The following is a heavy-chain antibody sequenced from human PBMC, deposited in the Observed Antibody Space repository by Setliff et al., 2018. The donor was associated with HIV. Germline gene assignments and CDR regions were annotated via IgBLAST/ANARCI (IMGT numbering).Heavy chain of an antibody. V-gene: IGHV5-51*01. CDR3: VRRDGYKFDY. D-gene: IGHD5-12*01. J-gene: IGHJ4*02. Sequence: PGESLKISCQVSGYSSTKYWIGWVRQMPGKGLEWMGLIYPGGSDIRYSPSFQGQVTISADKSISTAYLQWSSLKASDTAMYYCVRRDGYKFDYWGQGTLVTVSS. CDR1: GYSSTKYW. CDR2: IYPGGSDI.